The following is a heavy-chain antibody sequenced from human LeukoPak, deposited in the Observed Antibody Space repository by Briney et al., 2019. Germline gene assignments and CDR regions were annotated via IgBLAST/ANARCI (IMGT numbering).Heavy chain of an antibody. D-gene: IGHD6-19*01. CDR1: GFTFSSYS. V-gene: IGHV3-21*01. CDR2: ISSSSSYI. CDR3: ARDKSGQWLVPGMDV. J-gene: IGHJ6*02. Sequence: GGSLRLSCAASGFTFSSYSMNWVRQAPGEGLEWVSSISSSSSYIYYADSVKGRFTISRDNAKNSLYLQMNSLRAEDTAVYYCARDKSGQWLVPGMDVWGQGTTVTVSS.